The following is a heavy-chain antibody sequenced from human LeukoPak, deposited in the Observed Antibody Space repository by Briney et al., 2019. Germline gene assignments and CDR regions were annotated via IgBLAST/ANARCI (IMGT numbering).Heavy chain of an antibody. CDR1: GYSISSGYY. CDR3: ARIDGYTYGYAAY. D-gene: IGHD5-18*01. J-gene: IGHJ4*02. CDR2: IYPSGST. V-gene: IGHV4-38-2*01. Sequence: SETLSLTCAVSGYSISSGYYWGWIRPPPGKGLELIGNIYPSGSTYYNPSLNSRVTISVDTSKNQFSLKLTSVTAADTAVYYCARIDGYTYGYAAYWGQGTLVTVSS.